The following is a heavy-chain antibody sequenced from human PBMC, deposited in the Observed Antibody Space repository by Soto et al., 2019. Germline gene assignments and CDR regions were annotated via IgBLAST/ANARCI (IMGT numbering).Heavy chain of an antibody. CDR1: GGSISSYY. CDR3: ARVVAAAGHTFDY. J-gene: IGHJ4*02. V-gene: IGHV4-59*01. Sequence: PSETLSLTCTVSGGSISSYYWSWIRQPPGKGLEWIGYIYYSGSTNYNPSLKSRVTISVDTSKNQFSLKLSSVTAADTAVYYCARVVAAAGHTFDYWGQGTLVTVSS. D-gene: IGHD6-13*01. CDR2: IYYSGST.